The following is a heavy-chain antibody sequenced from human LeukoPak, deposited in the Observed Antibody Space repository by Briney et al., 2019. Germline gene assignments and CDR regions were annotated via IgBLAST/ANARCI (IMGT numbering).Heavy chain of an antibody. CDR1: GGSFSGYY. J-gene: IGHJ3*02. V-gene: IGHV4-34*01. D-gene: IGHD6-19*01. CDR2: INHSGST. CDR3: ARSPWVAVADNDAFDI. Sequence: SETLSLTCAVYGGSFSGYYWSWIRQPPGKGLEWIGEINHSGSTNYNPSLKSRVTISVDTSKNQFSLKLSSVTAADTAVYYCARSPWVAVADNDAFDIWGQGTMVTVSS.